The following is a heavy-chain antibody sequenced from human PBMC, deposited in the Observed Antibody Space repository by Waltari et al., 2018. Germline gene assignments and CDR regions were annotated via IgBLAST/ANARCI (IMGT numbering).Heavy chain of an antibody. J-gene: IGHJ6*02. D-gene: IGHD2-15*01. Sequence: QVQLVESGGGVVQPGRSLRLSCAASGFNFSRYAMPLVRQAPGKGLEWVAVISYDGSNKDYADSVKGRFTISRDNSKNTLYLQMNSLRAEDTAVYYCARDITRYCSGGSCSYGMDVWGQGTTVTVSS. CDR1: GFNFSRYA. CDR2: ISYDGSNK. CDR3: ARDITRYCSGGSCSYGMDV. V-gene: IGHV3-30*01.